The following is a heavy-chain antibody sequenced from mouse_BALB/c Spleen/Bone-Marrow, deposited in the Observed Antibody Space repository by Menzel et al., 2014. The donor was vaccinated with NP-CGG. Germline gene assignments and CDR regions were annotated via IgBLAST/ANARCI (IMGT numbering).Heavy chain of an antibody. CDR1: GFLTSYG. Sequence: VQLQQSGPGLVQPSQSLSITCTVSGFLTSYGVHWVRQSPGKGLEWLGVIWSGGSTDYNAAFISRLSISKDNSKSQVFFKMSSLQANDTAIYYCARNSRGYGNSFAYWGQGTLVTVSA. D-gene: IGHD2-10*02. J-gene: IGHJ3*01. CDR3: ARNSRGYGNSFAY. CDR2: IWSGGST. V-gene: IGHV2-2*02.